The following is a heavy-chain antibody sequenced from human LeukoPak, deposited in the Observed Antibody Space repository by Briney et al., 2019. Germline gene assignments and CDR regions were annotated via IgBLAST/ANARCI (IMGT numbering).Heavy chain of an antibody. Sequence: ASVKVSCKASGGTFSSYAISWVRQATGQGLEWMGWMNPNSGNTGYAQKFQGRVTMTRNTSISTAYMELSSLRSEDTAVYYCARAPPYYDFWSGYYTGDYYYGMDVWGQGTTVTVSS. V-gene: IGHV1-8*02. CDR3: ARAPPYYDFWSGYYTGDYYYGMDV. J-gene: IGHJ6*02. CDR2: MNPNSGNT. CDR1: GGTFSSYA. D-gene: IGHD3-3*01.